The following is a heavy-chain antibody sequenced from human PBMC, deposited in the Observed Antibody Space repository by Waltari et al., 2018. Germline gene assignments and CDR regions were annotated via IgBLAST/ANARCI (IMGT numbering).Heavy chain of an antibody. CDR3: ARGEMWIDY. J-gene: IGHJ4*02. D-gene: IGHD1-26*01. CDR2: ISYDGSNK. V-gene: IGHV3-30-3*01. CDR1: GFTFSSYA. Sequence: QVQLVESGGGVVQPGRSLRLSCAASGFTFSSYAMHWVRQAPGKGLEWVEVISYDGSNKYYADSVKGRFNISRDNSKNTLYLKMNSLRAEDTAVYYCARGEMWIDYWGQGTLVTVSS.